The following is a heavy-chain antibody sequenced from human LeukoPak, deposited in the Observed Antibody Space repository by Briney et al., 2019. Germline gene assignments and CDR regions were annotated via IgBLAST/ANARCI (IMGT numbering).Heavy chain of an antibody. V-gene: IGHV4-34*01. D-gene: IGHD2-2*01. J-gene: IGHJ4*02. CDR1: GGSFSGYY. Sequence: PSETLSLTCAVYGGSFSGYYWSWIRQPPGKGLEWIGEINHSGSTNYNPSLKSRVTISVDTSKNQFSLRLSSVTAADTAVYYCAREVRQLPYWGQGTLVTVSS. CDR3: AREVRQLPY. CDR2: INHSGST.